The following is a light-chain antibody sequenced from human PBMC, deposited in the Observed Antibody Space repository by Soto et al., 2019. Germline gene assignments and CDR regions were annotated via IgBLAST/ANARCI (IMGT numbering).Light chain of an antibody. Sequence: QSVLTQPPSASGTPGQRVTISCFESSSDIGSNYIYWYQQLPGTAPKLLIYKNNQRPSGVPDRFSGSKSGTSASLAISGLRSEDEADYYCATWDDSLSGWVFGGGTKVTVL. CDR3: ATWDDSLSGWV. CDR1: SSDIGSNY. V-gene: IGLV1-47*01. CDR2: KNN. J-gene: IGLJ3*02.